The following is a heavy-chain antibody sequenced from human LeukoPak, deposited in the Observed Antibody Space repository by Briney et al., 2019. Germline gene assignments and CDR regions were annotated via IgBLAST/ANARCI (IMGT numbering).Heavy chain of an antibody. CDR1: GFTFPGST. Sequence: GGSRSFSGAPSGFTFPGSTLNGFHQAPGKGLGWVSPIIGGGDTTYYADSVKGRFTISRDNSKNTLYLQMSSLRAEDTAEYYCAKVRHDDSSGYPHYYFDYWGQGTLVTVSS. J-gene: IGHJ4*02. D-gene: IGHD3-22*01. CDR3: AKVRHDDSSGYPHYYFDY. CDR2: IIGGGDTT. V-gene: IGHV3-23*01.